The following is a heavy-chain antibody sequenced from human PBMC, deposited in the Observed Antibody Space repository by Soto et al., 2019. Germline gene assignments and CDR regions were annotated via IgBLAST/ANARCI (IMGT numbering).Heavy chain of an antibody. CDR3: ARGGGYDFWSGPSYYYYGMDV. CDR2: IYYSGST. CDR1: GGSVSSGSYY. Sequence: ETLSLTCTVSGGSVSSGSYYWSWIRQPPGKGLEWIGYIYYSGSTNYNPSLKSRVTISVDTSKNQFSLKLSSVTAADTAVYYGARGGGYDFWSGPSYYYYGMDVWGQGTTVTVSS. J-gene: IGHJ6*02. V-gene: IGHV4-61*01. D-gene: IGHD3-3*01.